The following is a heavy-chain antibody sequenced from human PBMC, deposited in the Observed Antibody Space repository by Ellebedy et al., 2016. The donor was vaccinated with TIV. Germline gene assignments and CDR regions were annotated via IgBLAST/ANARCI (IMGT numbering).Heavy chain of an antibody. D-gene: IGHD2-2*01. CDR3: ARRGYCSSTSCPKFDY. CDR2: IDPSDSYT. V-gene: IGHV5-10-1*01. J-gene: IGHJ4*02. Sequence: GESLKISCKGSGYSFTSYWISWVRQMPGKGLEWMGRIDPSDSYTNYSPSFQGHVTISADKSISTAYLQWSSLKASDTAMYYCARRGYCSSTSCPKFDYWGQGTLVTVSS. CDR1: GYSFTSYW.